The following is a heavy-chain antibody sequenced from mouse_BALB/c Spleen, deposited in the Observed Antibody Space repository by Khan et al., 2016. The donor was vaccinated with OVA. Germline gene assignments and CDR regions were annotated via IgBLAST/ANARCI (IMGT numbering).Heavy chain of an antibody. J-gene: IGHJ4*01. V-gene: IGHV3-2*02. Sequence: EVQLQESGPGLVKPSQSLSLTCTVTGYSITSDYAWNWIRQFPGNKLEWMGYISYSGSTNYSPSLKSRISITRDTSKNQSFLQLNSVTTEDTATYYCARDGSRYNYAMDYWGQGTAVTVSS. CDR2: ISYSGST. D-gene: IGHD2-3*01. CDR1: GYSITSDYA. CDR3: ARDGSRYNYAMDY.